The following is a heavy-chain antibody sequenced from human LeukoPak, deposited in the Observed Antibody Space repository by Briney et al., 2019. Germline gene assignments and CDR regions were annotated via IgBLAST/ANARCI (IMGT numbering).Heavy chain of an antibody. D-gene: IGHD3-3*01. CDR3: ARDGDVLRFVWFDS. CDR1: GFTFSRYS. V-gene: IGHV3-21*01. J-gene: IGHJ5*01. Sequence: GGSLRLSCAASGFTFSRYSMNWVRQAPGKGLEWVSSISSSSRYIYYADSVKGRFTISRDNARNSVYLQMNSLRAEDTAVYYCARDGDVLRFVWFDSWGHGTLVTVSS. CDR2: ISSSSRYI.